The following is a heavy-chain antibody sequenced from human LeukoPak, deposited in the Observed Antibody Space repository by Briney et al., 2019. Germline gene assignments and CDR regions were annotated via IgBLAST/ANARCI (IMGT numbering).Heavy chain of an antibody. CDR1: GYSIGSGYY. Sequence: SETLSLTCTVSGYSIGSGYYWSWIRPPPGKGLEWIGYIYHSGSTNYNPSLKSRVTISIDTSKNQFSLKLSSVTAADTAVYYCARGVVITFGGAADYWSQGTLVTVSS. V-gene: IGHV4-61*01. CDR3: ARGVVITFGGAADY. D-gene: IGHD3-16*01. J-gene: IGHJ4*02. CDR2: IYHSGST.